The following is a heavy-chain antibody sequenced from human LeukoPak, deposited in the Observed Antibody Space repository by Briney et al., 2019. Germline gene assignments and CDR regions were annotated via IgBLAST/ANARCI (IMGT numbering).Heavy chain of an antibody. CDR1: GGSFSGYY. V-gene: IGHV4-34*01. D-gene: IGHD6-13*01. J-gene: IGHJ4*02. CDR2: INHSGST. Sequence: SETLSLTCAVYGGSFSGYYWSWIRQPPWKGLEWIGEINHSGSTNYNPSLKSRVTTSVDTSKNQFSLKLSSVTAADTAVYYCARETGSSWSYYFDYWGQGTLVTVSS. CDR3: ARETGSSWSYYFDY.